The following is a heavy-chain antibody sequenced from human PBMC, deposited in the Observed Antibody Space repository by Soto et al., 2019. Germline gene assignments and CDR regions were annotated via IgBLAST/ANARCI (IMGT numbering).Heavy chain of an antibody. CDR3: AKDNPRIAVAGYFDY. CDR1: GFTFSSYG. J-gene: IGHJ4*02. V-gene: IGHV3-30*18. D-gene: IGHD6-19*01. CDR2: ISYDGSNK. Sequence: GGSLRLSCAASGFTFSSYGMHWVRQAPGKGLEWVAVISYDGSNKYYADSVKGRFTISRDNSKNTLYLQMNSLRAEDTAVYYCAKDNPRIAVAGYFDYWGQGTLVTVSS.